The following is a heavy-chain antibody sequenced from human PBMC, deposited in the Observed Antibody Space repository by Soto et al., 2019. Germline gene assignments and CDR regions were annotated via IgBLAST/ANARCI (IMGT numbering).Heavy chain of an antibody. CDR3: VKDQRRSYQLLYYFDY. V-gene: IGHV3-64D*06. J-gene: IGHJ4*02. CDR2: ISSNGGST. D-gene: IGHD2-2*01. CDR1: GFTFSSYA. Sequence: GGSLRLSCSASGFTFSSYAMHWVRQAPGKGLEYVSAISSNGGSTYYADSVKGRFTISRDNSKNTLYLQMSSLRAEDTAVYYCVKDQRRSYQLLYYFDYWGQGTLVTVSS.